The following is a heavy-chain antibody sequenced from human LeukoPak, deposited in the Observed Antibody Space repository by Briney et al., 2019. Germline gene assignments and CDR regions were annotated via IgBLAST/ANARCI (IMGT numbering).Heavy chain of an antibody. CDR3: ARDSSGYQDFDY. CDR1: GGSISSGDYY. D-gene: IGHD3-22*01. CDR2: IYCSGST. Sequence: SETLSLTCTVSGGSISSGDYYWSWIRQPPGKGLEWIGYIYCSGSTYYNPSLKSRVTISVDTSKNQFSLKLSSVTAADTAVYYCARDSSGYQDFDYWGQGTLVTVSS. V-gene: IGHV4-30-4*01. J-gene: IGHJ4*02.